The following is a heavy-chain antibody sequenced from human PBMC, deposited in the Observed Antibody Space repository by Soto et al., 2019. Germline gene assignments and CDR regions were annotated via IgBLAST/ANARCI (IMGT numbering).Heavy chain of an antibody. J-gene: IGHJ5*01. CDR2: MNPNSGNT. CDR1: GYTFTNYD. Sequence: ASVKVSCKASGYTFTNYDINWVRQATGQGLEWMGWMNPNSGNTGYAQKFQGRVTMTRSTSKSTAYMELRSLRSDDTAVYYCARDRPYDYGNYAWYDSWGQGTLVTVSS. V-gene: IGHV1-8*01. D-gene: IGHD4-17*01. CDR3: ARDRPYDYGNYAWYDS.